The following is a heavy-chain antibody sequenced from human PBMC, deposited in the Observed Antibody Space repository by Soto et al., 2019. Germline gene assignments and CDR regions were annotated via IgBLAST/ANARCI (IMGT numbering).Heavy chain of an antibody. CDR2: VSHDGRNT. D-gene: IGHD6-19*01. V-gene: IGHV3-30*18. CDR3: EKGGRQWLVTSDFNY. J-gene: IGHJ4*02. Sequence: VQLVESGGGVVQPGRSLRLSCAASGFTFSDYAMHWVRQAPGKGLEWVAVVSHDGRNTHYADSVKGRFNISRDSSKNTVPLEMTSLRAEDTAVYYCEKGGRQWLVTSDFNYWGQGARVTVSA. CDR1: GFTFSDYA.